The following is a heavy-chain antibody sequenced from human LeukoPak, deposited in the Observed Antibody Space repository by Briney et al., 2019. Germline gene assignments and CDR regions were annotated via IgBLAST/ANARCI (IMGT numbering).Heavy chain of an antibody. CDR3: ASTEEVVVLRY. CDR1: GYTFTGYY. V-gene: IGHV1-2*02. J-gene: IGHJ4*02. D-gene: IGHD3-22*01. Sequence: ASVKVSCKASGYTFTGYYIHWVRQAPGQGLEWMGWINPNSGGTNYAQKSQGRVTMTRDTSISTAYMELSRLRSDDTAVYYCASTEEVVVLRYWGQGTLVTVPS. CDR2: INPNSGGT.